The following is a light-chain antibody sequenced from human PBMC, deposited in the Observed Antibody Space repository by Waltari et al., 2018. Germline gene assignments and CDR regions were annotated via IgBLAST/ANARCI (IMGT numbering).Light chain of an antibody. V-gene: IGKV3-20*01. CDR3: QQSGTSHS. CDR2: GAS. CDR1: QTVRSNY. J-gene: IGKJ2*03. Sequence: ILLTQSPGTLSLSPGDRATLSCWANQTVRSNYLAWYQQKPGQAPRLLFYGASTRATGTPERFSGSGSGTDFTLTSDRLEPEDVAVYYCQQSGTSHSFGQGTKLEI.